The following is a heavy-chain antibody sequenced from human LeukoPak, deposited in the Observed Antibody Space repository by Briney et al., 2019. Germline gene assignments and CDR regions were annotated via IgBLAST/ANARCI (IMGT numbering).Heavy chain of an antibody. CDR3: ARGKQQLVPRTFDY. V-gene: IGHV3-23*01. D-gene: IGHD6-13*01. CDR1: GFMFSSYA. J-gene: IGHJ4*02. Sequence: GGSLRLSCAASGFMFSSYAMSWVRQAPGKGLEWVSVISGSGSNTYYADSVKGRFTISRDNSKNTLYLQMNSLRGDDTAAYYCARGKQQLVPRTFDYWGQGTLVTVSS. CDR2: ISGSGSNT.